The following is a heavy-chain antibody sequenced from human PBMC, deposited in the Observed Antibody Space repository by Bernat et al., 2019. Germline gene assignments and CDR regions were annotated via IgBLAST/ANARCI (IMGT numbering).Heavy chain of an antibody. CDR1: GFTFSSYA. Sequence: EVQLLESGGGLVQPGGSLRLSCAASGFTFSSYAMSWVRQAPGKGLEWVSAISGSGGSTYYADSVKGRFTISRDNSKNTLYLQMNSLRAEDTAVYYCARVVDYYDSSGYYYEDYWGQGTLVTVSS. J-gene: IGHJ4*02. CDR3: ARVVDYYDSSGYYYEDY. V-gene: IGHV3-23*01. CDR2: ISGSGGST. D-gene: IGHD3-22*01.